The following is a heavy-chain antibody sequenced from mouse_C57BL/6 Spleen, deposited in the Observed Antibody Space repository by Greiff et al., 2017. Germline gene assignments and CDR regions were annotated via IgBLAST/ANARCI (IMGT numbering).Heavy chain of an antibody. V-gene: IGHV1-82*01. Sequence: VQLQQSGPELVKPGASVKISCKASGYAFSSSWMNWVKQRPGKGLEWIGRIYPGDGDTNYNGKFKGKATLTADKSSSTAYMQLSSLTSEDSAVYFCARYYGSRGYYYAMDYWGQGTSVTVSS. CDR2: IYPGDGDT. J-gene: IGHJ4*01. D-gene: IGHD1-1*01. CDR3: ARYYGSRGYYYAMDY. CDR1: GYAFSSSW.